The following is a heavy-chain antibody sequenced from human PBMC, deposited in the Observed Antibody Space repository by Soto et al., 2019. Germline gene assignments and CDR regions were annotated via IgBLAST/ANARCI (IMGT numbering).Heavy chain of an antibody. CDR3: ATGIHYYESNGYGPGDY. V-gene: IGHV3-33*01. D-gene: IGHD3-22*01. Sequence: QVQLVESGGGVVQPGGSLRLSCAASGFTFSRYAMHWVRQAPGKGLEWRAVIWYDGSRKHYADSLKGRFTISRDNPKNTLYLEMNSLRVEDTAVYYCATGIHYYESNGYGPGDYWGQGTLVSVSS. CDR1: GFTFSRYA. J-gene: IGHJ4*02. CDR2: IWYDGSRK.